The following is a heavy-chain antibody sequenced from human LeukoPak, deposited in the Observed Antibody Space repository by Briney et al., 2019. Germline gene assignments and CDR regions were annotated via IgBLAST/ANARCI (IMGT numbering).Heavy chain of an antibody. CDR2: ISSSSSYI. Sequence: PGGSLRLSCAASGFTFSSYSMNWVRQAPGKGLEWVSSISSSSSYIYYADSVKGRFTISRDNAKNSLYLQMNSLRAEDTAVYYCARDAAGTLPILGAHFDYWGQGTLVTVSS. V-gene: IGHV3-21*01. CDR1: GFTFSSYS. CDR3: ARDAAGTLPILGAHFDY. D-gene: IGHD6-19*01. J-gene: IGHJ4*02.